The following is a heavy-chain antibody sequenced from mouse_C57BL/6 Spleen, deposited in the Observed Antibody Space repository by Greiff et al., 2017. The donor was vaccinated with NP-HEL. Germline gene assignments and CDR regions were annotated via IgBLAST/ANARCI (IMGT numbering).Heavy chain of an antibody. CDR3: TRYDYDEDYAMDY. Sequence: EVQRVESGEGLVKPGGSLKLSCAASGFTFSSYAMSWVRQTPEKRLEWVAYISSGGDYIYYADTVKGRFTISRDNARNTLYLQMSSLKSEDTAMYYCTRYDYDEDYAMDYWGQGTSVTVSS. V-gene: IGHV5-9-1*02. D-gene: IGHD2-4*01. CDR2: ISSGGDYI. J-gene: IGHJ4*01. CDR1: GFTFSSYA.